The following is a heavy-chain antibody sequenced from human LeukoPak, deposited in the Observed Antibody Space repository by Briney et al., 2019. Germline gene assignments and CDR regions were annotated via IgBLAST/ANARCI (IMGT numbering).Heavy chain of an antibody. J-gene: IGHJ6*02. Sequence: GGSLRLSCAASGFTFSSYAMHWVRQAPGKGLEWVAVISYDGSNKYYADSVKGRFTISRDNSKNTLYLQMNSLRVEDTAVYYCARVVTAFYNYYDMDVWGQGTTVTVSS. V-gene: IGHV3-30-3*01. CDR2: ISYDGSNK. D-gene: IGHD2-21*02. CDR3: ARVVTAFYNYYDMDV. CDR1: GFTFSSYA.